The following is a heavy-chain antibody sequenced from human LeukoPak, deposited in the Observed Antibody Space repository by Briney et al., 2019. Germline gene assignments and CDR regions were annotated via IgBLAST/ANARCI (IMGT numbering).Heavy chain of an antibody. CDR1: GGSFSGYY. D-gene: IGHD3-3*01. CDR3: ASYTIFGVARSPAFDI. Sequence: SETLSLTCAVYGGSFSGYYWSWIRQPPGKGLEWIGEINHSGSTNYNPSLKSRVTISVDTSKNQFSLKLSSVTAADTAVHYCASYTIFGVARSPAFDIWGQGTMVTVSS. CDR2: INHSGST. V-gene: IGHV4-34*01. J-gene: IGHJ3*02.